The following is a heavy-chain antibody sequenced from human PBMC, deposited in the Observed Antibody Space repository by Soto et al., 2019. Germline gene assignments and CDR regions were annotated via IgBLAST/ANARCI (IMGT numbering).Heavy chain of an antibody. J-gene: IGHJ5*01. CDR1: VVSISVSW. CDR2: VSYTGST. D-gene: IGHD3-16*01. V-gene: IGHV4-59*01. CDR3: ARTNVSGSFDS. Sequence: SETLSLTCAVSVVSISVSWWSWIRQSPGKGLEWVGYVSYTGSTRYNPSLRTRLTISADRAKNQFSLKLDSMSAADTAVYYCARTNVSGSFDSWGQGTLVTVSS.